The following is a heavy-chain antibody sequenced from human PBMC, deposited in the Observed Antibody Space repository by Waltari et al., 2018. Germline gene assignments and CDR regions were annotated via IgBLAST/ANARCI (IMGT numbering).Heavy chain of an antibody. CDR3: ARGLTRQYCSSTSCPKLVWFDP. J-gene: IGHJ5*02. V-gene: IGHV1-2*02. CDR1: GYTFTGYY. D-gene: IGHD2-2*01. Sequence: QVQLVQSGAEVKKPGASVKVSCKASGYTFTGYYMHWVRQAPGQGLEGEGWINPNSGGTNYAQKFQGRVTMTRDTSISTAYMELSRLRSDDTAVYYCARGLTRQYCSSTSCPKLVWFDPWGQGTLVTVSS. CDR2: INPNSGGT.